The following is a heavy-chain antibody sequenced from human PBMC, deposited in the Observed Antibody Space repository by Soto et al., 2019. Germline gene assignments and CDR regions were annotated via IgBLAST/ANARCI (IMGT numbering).Heavy chain of an antibody. Sequence: GGSLRLSCEASGFSIRDYWMHWVRQAPGEGLVWVSCINGDASSTTYADSVKGRFTISRDDAKSTVYLQMTSLRAEDTAVYFCARDRSYAMEVWGQGTRVTVSS. CDR3: ARDRSYAMEV. CDR1: GFSIRDYW. J-gene: IGHJ6*02. V-gene: IGHV3-74*01. CDR2: INGDASST.